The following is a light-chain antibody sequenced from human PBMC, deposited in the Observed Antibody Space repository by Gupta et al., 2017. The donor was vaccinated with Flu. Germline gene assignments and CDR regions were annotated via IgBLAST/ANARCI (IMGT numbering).Light chain of an antibody. CDR1: SGHSSYA. V-gene: IGLV4-69*01. CDR2: LNSDGSH. CDR3: QNRSTGWV. J-gene: IGLJ3*02. Sequence: QLVLTQSPSASASLGASVKLTCTLSSGHSSYAIAWHQQQPEKGPRYLMKLNSDGSHSKGDGIPDRFSGSSYAAARSLTISSLESEEESYYYWQNRSTGWVFGGGTKLTVL.